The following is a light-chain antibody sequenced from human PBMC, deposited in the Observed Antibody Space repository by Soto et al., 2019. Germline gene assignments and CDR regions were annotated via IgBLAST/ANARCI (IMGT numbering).Light chain of an antibody. CDR3: SSYTSSNTRVV. V-gene: IGLV2-14*01. J-gene: IGLJ2*01. Sequence: QSALTQPASVSGSPGQSITISCTGTSSDVGGYNYVSWYQQHPGKAPKLMIYEVSNRPSGVSNRFSGSKSSNTASLTISGLQAEDEADYYCSSYTSSNTRVVFGGGTKLTVL. CDR1: SSDVGGYNY. CDR2: EVS.